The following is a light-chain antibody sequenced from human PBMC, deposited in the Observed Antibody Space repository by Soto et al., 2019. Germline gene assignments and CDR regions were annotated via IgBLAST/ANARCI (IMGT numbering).Light chain of an antibody. CDR3: QQYHRSSIT. J-gene: IGKJ5*01. CDR2: DAS. Sequence: DIQMTQSPSTLSASVGDRVTITCRASQRLNNYLAWYQQTPGKAPKLLIYDASTLERGVPSRFSGTGSGTEFPLTISSLHPDDFATYYCQQYHRSSITFGQGTRLEIK. V-gene: IGKV1-5*01. CDR1: QRLNNY.